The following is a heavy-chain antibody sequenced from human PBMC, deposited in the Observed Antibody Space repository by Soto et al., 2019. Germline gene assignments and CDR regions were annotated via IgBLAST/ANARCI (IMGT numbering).Heavy chain of an antibody. CDR2: IWYDGSNK. J-gene: IGHJ3*02. D-gene: IGHD4-4*01. Sequence: QVQLVESGGGVVQPGRSLRLSCAVSGFTFSSYGMHWVRQAPGKGLEWVAVIWYDGSNKYYADSVKGRFTIARDNSKNTVYLQMNSLRAEDSALYYCARVMGATVTSAFVIWGQGTMVTVSS. V-gene: IGHV3-33*01. CDR3: ARVMGATVTSAFVI. CDR1: GFTFSSYG.